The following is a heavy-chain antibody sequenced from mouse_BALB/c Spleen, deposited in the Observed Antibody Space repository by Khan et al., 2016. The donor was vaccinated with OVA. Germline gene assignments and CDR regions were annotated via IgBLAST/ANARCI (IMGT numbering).Heavy chain of an antibody. CDR3: ERLYARDY. CDR1: GFTFSSYG. V-gene: IGHV5-6*01. CDR2: ISSGGSYT. Sequence: EVELVESGGDLVKPGGSLKLSCAASGFTFSSYGMSWVRQTPDKRLEWVATISSGGSYTYYPDSVKGRFTISRDNAKNTLYLQMSSLKSEDTAMYYCERLYARDYWGQGTSVTVSS. J-gene: IGHJ4*01.